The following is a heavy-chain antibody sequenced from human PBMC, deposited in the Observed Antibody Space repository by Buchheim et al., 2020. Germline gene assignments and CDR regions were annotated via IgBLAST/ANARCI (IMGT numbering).Heavy chain of an antibody. CDR1: GFTFNYYA. V-gene: IGHV3-23*01. CDR3: AKARGRTQCGFSAPLSLHY. CDR2: ISMSGHTT. Sequence: EGQLLESGGGLVLPGESLRLSCSASGFTFNYYAMTWVRQAPGKGLEWVSTISMSGHTTYYADSVKGRFTISKDNSKDALFLQLNSLRAAPTAIYYSAKARGRTQCGFSAPLSLHYCRQVTL. D-gene: IGHD1-26*01. J-gene: IGHJ4*02.